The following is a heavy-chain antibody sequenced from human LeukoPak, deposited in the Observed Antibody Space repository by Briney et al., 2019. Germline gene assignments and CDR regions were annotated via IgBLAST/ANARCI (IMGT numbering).Heavy chain of an antibody. J-gene: IGHJ2*01. CDR1: GGSISSYY. V-gene: IGHV4-59*01. D-gene: IGHD1-14*01. CDR3: ARGNHLHWYFDL. Sequence: SETLSLTCTVSGGSISSYYRSWIRQPPGKGLEWIGYIYYSGSTNYNPSLKSRVTISVDTSKNQFSLKLSSVTAADTAVYYCARGNHLHWYFDLWGRGTLVTVSS. CDR2: IYYSGST.